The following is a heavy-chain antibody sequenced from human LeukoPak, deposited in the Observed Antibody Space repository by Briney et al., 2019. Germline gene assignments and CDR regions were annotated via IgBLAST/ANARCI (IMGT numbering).Heavy chain of an antibody. CDR1: GFTFSDYY. CDR3: ARVGSRGYYFDY. V-gene: IGHV3-11*06. Sequence: GGSLRLSCASSGFTFSDYYMSWIRQAPGKGLEWVSHISGSSTYTNYADSVKGRFTISRDNANNSLYLQMNSLTAEDTAVFYCARVGSRGYYFDYRGQGILVSVSS. CDR2: ISGSSTYT. J-gene: IGHJ4*02. D-gene: IGHD1-26*01.